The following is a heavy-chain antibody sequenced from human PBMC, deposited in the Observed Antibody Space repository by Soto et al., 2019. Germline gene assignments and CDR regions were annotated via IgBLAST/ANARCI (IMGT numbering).Heavy chain of an antibody. CDR3: ARECPAPYYYYAMDV. J-gene: IGHJ6*02. Sequence: QVQLLQSRGEVKKPGASVKVSCKTSGYSFTTYGISWVRQAPGQGLEWMGWISGYNGNTNYAHKLQGRVTMTTDTSTSTAYMELRSLRSDDTAVYYCARECPAPYYYYAMDVWGQGSTVTVSS. CDR1: GYSFTTYG. CDR2: ISGYNGNT. V-gene: IGHV1-18*01.